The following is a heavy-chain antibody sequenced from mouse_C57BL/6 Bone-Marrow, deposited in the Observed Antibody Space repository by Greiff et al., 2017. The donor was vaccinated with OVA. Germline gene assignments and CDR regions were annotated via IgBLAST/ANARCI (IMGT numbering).Heavy chain of an antibody. D-gene: IGHD1-1*01. CDR2: ISSGGSYT. CDR3: ARDYGSSSAWFAY. CDR1: GFTFSSYG. V-gene: IGHV5-6*02. Sequence: EVKLVESGGDLVKPGGSLKLSCAASGFTFSSYGMSWVRQTPDKRLEWVATISSGGSYTYYPDSVKGRFPISSDNAKNTLYLQMSSLKSEDTAMYYCARDYGSSSAWFAYWGQGTLVTVSA. J-gene: IGHJ3*01.